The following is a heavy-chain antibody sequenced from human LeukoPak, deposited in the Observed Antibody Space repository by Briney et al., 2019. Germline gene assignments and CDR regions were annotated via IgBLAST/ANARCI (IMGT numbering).Heavy chain of an antibody. V-gene: IGHV4-34*01. D-gene: IGHD3-16*02. Sequence: PSETQSLTCVVYGGSFSGYYWRWIRQPPGKGLEWIGEINHRGSTNYNPSLKSRVTISVDTSKKQFSLKLSSVTAADTAVYYCARGLSAVVYWGQGTLVTVSS. CDR2: INHRGST. CDR1: GGSFSGYY. J-gene: IGHJ4*02. CDR3: ARGLSAVVY.